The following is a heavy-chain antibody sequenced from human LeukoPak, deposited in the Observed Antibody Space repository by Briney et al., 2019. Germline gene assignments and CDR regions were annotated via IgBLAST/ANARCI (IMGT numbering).Heavy chain of an antibody. Sequence: TGGSLRLSCAASGFTFSSYGMHWVRQAPGKGLEWVAFIRYDGSNKYYADSVKGRSTISRDNSKNTLYLQMNSLRAEDTAVYYCGKTSGYSSSWYWFDPWGQGTLVTVSS. CDR2: IRYDGSNK. V-gene: IGHV3-30*02. J-gene: IGHJ5*02. D-gene: IGHD6-13*01. CDR3: GKTSGYSSSWYWFDP. CDR1: GFTFSSYG.